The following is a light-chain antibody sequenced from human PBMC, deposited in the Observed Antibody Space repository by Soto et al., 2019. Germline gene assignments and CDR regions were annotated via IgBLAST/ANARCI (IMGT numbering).Light chain of an antibody. J-gene: IGKJ4*01. V-gene: IGKV3-11*01. CDR3: LQRRRWPT. Sequence: EIVLTQSPATLSLSPGERATLSCSASQSVSSYLAWYQQKPGQAPRLLIYDASNRATGIPARFSGSGSGTDFTLTISSLEPEDFAVYYCLQRRRWPTFGGGTKLEIK. CDR2: DAS. CDR1: QSVSSY.